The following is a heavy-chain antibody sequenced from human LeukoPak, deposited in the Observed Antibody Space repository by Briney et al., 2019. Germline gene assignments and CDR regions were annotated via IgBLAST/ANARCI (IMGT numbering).Heavy chain of an antibody. CDR1: GVSVSASDPW. Sequence: PSETLSLTCTVSGVSVSASDPWWSWIRQPPGKRLEWIGHIHSSGSTYYNPSLQSRLTLSLDTSRNQFSLRLRHVTAADTAVHFCARFGLFTDDRHFLDVWVKGTTVTVSS. CDR2: IHSSGST. D-gene: IGHD3/OR15-3a*01. J-gene: IGHJ6*04. CDR3: ARFGLFTDDRHFLDV. V-gene: IGHV4-61*08.